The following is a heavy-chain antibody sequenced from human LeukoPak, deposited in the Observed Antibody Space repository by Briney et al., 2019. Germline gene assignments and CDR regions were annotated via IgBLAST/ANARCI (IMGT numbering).Heavy chain of an antibody. D-gene: IGHD3-3*01. J-gene: IGHJ4*02. V-gene: IGHV1-18*01. CDR2: ISTYNGNT. Sequence: GVSVKVSCKASGYTFTTYAISWVRQAPGQGLEWMGWISTYNGNTNYAQMLQGRVTMTTDTSTSTAYMELRSLRSDDTAVYYCAGDRWAPGGRSGSIDYWGQGTLVTVSS. CDR1: GYTFTTYA. CDR3: AGDRWAPGGRSGSIDY.